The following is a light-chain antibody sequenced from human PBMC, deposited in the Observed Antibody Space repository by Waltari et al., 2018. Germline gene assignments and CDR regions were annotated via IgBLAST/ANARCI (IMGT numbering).Light chain of an antibody. Sequence: EIELTQSPGTWSLSPGESATLSCRASQHVSNNFLNWYQQKPGQAPRLLIYGASSRATGIPDRFSGSGSGTDFTLTISRLEPEDFAVYYCQQYDSIVLTFGGGTKVEI. CDR2: GAS. CDR1: QHVSNNF. CDR3: QQYDSIVLT. J-gene: IGKJ4*01. V-gene: IGKV3-20*01.